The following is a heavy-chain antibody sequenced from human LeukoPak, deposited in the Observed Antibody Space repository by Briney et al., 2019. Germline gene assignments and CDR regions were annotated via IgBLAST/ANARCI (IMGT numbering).Heavy chain of an antibody. CDR2: IYYSAST. CDR1: GGPLSSYY. CDR3: ARGVAGTGLGGAFDY. Sequence: SETLSLTCNVSGGPLSSYYWSWIRPPPGKGPEWIGYIYYSASTTYNPSLKSRVSISVDTSKNQFSLKLSSVTAADTAVYYCARGVAGTGLGGAFDYWGQGTLVTVSS. D-gene: IGHD1-1*01. J-gene: IGHJ4*02. V-gene: IGHV4-59*01.